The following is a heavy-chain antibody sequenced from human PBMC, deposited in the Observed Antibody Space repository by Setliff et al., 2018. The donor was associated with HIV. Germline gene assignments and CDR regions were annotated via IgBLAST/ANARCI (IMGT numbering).Heavy chain of an antibody. V-gene: IGHV4-39*07. CDR3: ARVFVDTAVLRVLEYYFDS. D-gene: IGHD5-18*01. J-gene: IGHJ4*02. CDR2: MYYSGST. CDR1: GGSISSSSYY. Sequence: PSETLSLTCTVSGGSISSSSYYWGWVRQPPGNGLEWIGSMYYSGSTYYTPSLKSRITISLDTSKNQFSLRSRSVTAADTAVYYCARVFVDTAVLRVLEYYFDSWGWGTLVTVSS.